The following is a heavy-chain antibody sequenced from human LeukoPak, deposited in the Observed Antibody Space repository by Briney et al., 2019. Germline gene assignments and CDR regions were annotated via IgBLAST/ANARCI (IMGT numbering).Heavy chain of an antibody. V-gene: IGHV3-7*01. CDR2: IKQDGSEK. CDR1: GFTFSTYW. J-gene: IGHJ4*02. CDR3: ATPKRNYFDH. Sequence: GGSLRLSCAASGFTFSTYWMAWVRQAPGKGLEWVANIKQDGSEKYYVESVEGRFTISRDNARNSLYLHMDSLRAEDTAVYYCATPKRNYFDHWGQGTLVTVPT.